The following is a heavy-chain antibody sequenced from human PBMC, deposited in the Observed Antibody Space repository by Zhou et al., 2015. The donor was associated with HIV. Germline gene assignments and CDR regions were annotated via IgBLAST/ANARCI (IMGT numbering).Heavy chain of an antibody. D-gene: IGHD3-9*01. J-gene: IGHJ6*03. Sequence: QVQLVQSGAEVKKPGSSVKVSCKASGGTFSSYAISWVRQAPGQGLEWMGGIIPIFGTANYAQKFQGRVTITADESTSTAYMELSSLRSEDTAVYYCARVNYDILTESSYYYYMDVWGKGTTVTVSS. CDR1: GGTFSSYA. V-gene: IGHV1-69*01. CDR3: ARVNYDILTESSYYYYMDV. CDR2: IIPIFGTA.